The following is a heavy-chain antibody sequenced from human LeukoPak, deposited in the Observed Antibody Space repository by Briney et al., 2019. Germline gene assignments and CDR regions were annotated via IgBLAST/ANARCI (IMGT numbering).Heavy chain of an antibody. J-gene: IGHJ4*02. CDR2: INHSGST. D-gene: IGHD3-3*01. V-gene: IGHV4-34*01. Sequence: SETLSLTCAVYGGSFSGYYWSWIRQPPGKGLEWIGEINHSGSTNYNPSLKSRVTISVDTSKNQFSLKLSSVTAADTAVYYCARSCGGITIFGVVIRSYYFDYWGQGTLVTVSS. CDR1: GGSFSGYY. CDR3: ARSCGGITIFGVVIRSYYFDY.